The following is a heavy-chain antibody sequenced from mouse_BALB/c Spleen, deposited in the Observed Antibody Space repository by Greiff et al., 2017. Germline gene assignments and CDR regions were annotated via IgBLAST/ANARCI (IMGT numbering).Heavy chain of an antibody. CDR2: IDPANGNT. Sequence: VQLQQSGAELVKPGASVKLSCTASGFNIKDTYMHWVKQRPEQGLEWIGRIDPANGNTKYDPKFQGKATITADTSSNTAYLQLSSLTSEDTAVYYCASDDYIYYYAMDYWGQGTSVTVSS. J-gene: IGHJ4*01. CDR3: ASDDYIYYYAMDY. CDR1: GFNIKDTY. V-gene: IGHV14-3*02. D-gene: IGHD2-4*01.